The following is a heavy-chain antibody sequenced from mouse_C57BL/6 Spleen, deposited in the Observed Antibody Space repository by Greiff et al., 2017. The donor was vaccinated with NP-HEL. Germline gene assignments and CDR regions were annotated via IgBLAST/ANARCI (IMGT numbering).Heavy chain of an antibody. Sequence: EVQLQQSGPGLVKPSQSLSLTCSVTGYSITSGYYWNWIRQFPGNKLEWMGYISYDGSNNYNPSLKNRISITRDTSKNQFFLKLNSVTTEDTATYYCARGDYGSSLVFFAYWGQGTLVTVSA. D-gene: IGHD1-1*01. CDR1: GYSITSGYY. V-gene: IGHV3-6*01. CDR3: ARGDYGSSLVFFAY. CDR2: ISYDGSN. J-gene: IGHJ3*01.